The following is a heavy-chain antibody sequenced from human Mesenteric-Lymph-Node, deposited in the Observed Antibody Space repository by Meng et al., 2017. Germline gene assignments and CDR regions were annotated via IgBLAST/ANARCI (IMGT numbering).Heavy chain of an antibody. CDR3: AKVVGKRVRGVPERENSPDY. CDR1: GFSFTNAW. V-gene: IGHV3-15*01. J-gene: IGHJ4*02. Sequence: GESLKISCEASGFSFTNAWMSWVRQAPGKGLEWVGRIKRHIDGATTDYGSPVKGRFIISRDDSRNTLYLHMNSLKSEDTAVYYCAKVVGKRVRGVPERENSPDYWGQGTLVTVSS. D-gene: IGHD3-10*01. CDR2: IKRHIDGATT.